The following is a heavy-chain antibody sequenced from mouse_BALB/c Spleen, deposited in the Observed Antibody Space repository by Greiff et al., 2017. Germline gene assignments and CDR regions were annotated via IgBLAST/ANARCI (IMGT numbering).Heavy chain of an antibody. D-gene: IGHD1-1*01. Sequence: QVTLNVSGPGILQPSQTLSLTCSFSGFSLSTSGMGVSWIRQPSGKGLEWLAHIYWDDDKRYNPSLKSRLTISKDTSRNQVFLKITSVDTADTATYYCARREGYYGSRHWYFDVWGAGTTVTVSS. CDR3: ARREGYYGSRHWYFDV. V-gene: IGHV8-12*01. J-gene: IGHJ1*01. CDR1: GFSLSTSGMG. CDR2: IYWDDDK.